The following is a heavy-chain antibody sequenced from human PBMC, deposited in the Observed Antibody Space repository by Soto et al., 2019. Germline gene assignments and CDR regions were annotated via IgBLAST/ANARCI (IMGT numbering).Heavy chain of an antibody. CDR2: IYYSGST. CDR1: GGSISSSSYY. D-gene: IGHD3-3*01. V-gene: IGHV4-39*01. CDR3: ASLTRFLEWSGGNWFGP. Sequence: QLQLQESGPGLVKPSETLSLTCTVSGGSISSSSYYWGWIRQPRGKGLEWIGSIYYSGSTYYNPSLKRRVSITEYTSNNQFSLKLSYVTAADRSVYDCASLTRFLEWSGGNWFGPWGQGTLVTVSS. J-gene: IGHJ5*02.